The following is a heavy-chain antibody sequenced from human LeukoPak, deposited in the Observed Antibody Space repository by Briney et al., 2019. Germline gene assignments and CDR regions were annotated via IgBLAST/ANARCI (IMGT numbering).Heavy chain of an antibody. CDR1: GGSISSYY. CDR3: ARDHSSGWYRGAFDI. Sequence: SETLSLTCTVSGGSISSYYWSWIRQPPGKGLEWVGYIYYSGSTNYNPSLKSRVTISVDTSKNQFTLKLNSVTAADTAVYYCARDHSSGWYRGAFDIWGQGTMVTVSS. J-gene: IGHJ3*02. D-gene: IGHD6-19*01. CDR2: IYYSGST. V-gene: IGHV4-59*01.